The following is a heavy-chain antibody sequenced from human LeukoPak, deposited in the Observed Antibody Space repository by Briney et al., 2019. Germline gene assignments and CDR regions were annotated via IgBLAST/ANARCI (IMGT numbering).Heavy chain of an antibody. V-gene: IGHV4-34*01. CDR3: ARDLGSQVGGNSYGYVPFDY. Sequence: SETLSLTCAVYGGSFSGYYWSWIRQPPGKGLEWIGEINHSGSTNYNPSLKSRVTISVDKSKNQFSLKLSSVTAADTAVYYCARDLGSQVGGNSYGYVPFDYWGQGTLVTVSS. CDR1: GGSFSGYY. D-gene: IGHD5-18*01. CDR2: INHSGST. J-gene: IGHJ4*02.